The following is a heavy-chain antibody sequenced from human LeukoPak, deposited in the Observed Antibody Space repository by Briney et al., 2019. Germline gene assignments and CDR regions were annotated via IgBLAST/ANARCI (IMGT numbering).Heavy chain of an antibody. D-gene: IGHD4-23*01. J-gene: IGHJ2*01. CDR3: TRRPFGGKTSPYWYFDL. V-gene: IGHV3-23*01. Sequence: GGSLRLSCAASGFTVSSNYMSWVRQAPGKGLEWVSAISGSRGSTYYADSVKGRFTISRDNSKNTLYLQMNSLRAEDTAVYYCTRRPFGGKTSPYWYFDLWGRGTLVTVSS. CDR2: ISGSRGST. CDR1: GFTVSSNY.